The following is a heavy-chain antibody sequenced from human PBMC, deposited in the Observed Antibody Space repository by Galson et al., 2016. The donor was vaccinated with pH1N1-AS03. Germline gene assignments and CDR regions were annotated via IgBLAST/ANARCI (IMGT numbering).Heavy chain of an antibody. CDR3: ARERDSSSSSIFVY. V-gene: IGHV1-69*04. CDR2: IIPMLGRG. J-gene: IGHJ4*02. D-gene: IGHD6-6*01. CDR1: GGTFSTNG. Sequence: SVKVSCKASGGTFSTNGFTWVRQAPGQGLEWMGRIIPMLGRGNYAQKFQGRVTIIADISTSTTYMELSNLTSEDTAIYYCARERDSSSSSIFVYWGQGT.